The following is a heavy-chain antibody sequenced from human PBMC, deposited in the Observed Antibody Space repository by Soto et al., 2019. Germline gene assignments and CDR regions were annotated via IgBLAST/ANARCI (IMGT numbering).Heavy chain of an antibody. Sequence: ASVKVSCKASGYTFTSYDINWVRQAPGQGLEWMGIINPSGGSTSYAQKFQGRVTMTRDTSTSTVYMELSSLRSEDTVVYYCARESPYYYDSRYGLDVWGQGTTVTVSS. CDR1: GYTFTSYD. D-gene: IGHD3-22*01. CDR2: INPSGGST. CDR3: ARESPYYYDSRYGLDV. V-gene: IGHV1-46*01. J-gene: IGHJ6*02.